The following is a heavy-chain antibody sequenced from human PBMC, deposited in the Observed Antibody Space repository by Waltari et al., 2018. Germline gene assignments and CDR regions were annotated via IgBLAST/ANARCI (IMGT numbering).Heavy chain of an antibody. Sequence: EVQLVESGGGLVQPGGSLRLSCAASGLSFSTSWMHWVRQGPGKGLVWVSRINGDGSTTNYADSVKGRFTISRDNAKNTLYLQMNSLRAEDTAVYYCAAPHSTSWYVSDYWGQGALVTVSS. V-gene: IGHV3-74*01. CDR2: INGDGSTT. J-gene: IGHJ4*02. D-gene: IGHD2-2*01. CDR3: AAPHSTSWYVSDY. CDR1: GLSFSTSW.